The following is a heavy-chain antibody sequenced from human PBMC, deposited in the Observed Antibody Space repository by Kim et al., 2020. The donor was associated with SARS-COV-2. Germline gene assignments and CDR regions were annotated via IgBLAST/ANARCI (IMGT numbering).Heavy chain of an antibody. Sequence: SETLSLTCTVSGGSISSSSYYWGWIRQPPGKGLEWIGSIYYSGSTYYNPSLKSRVTISVDTSKNQFSLKLSSVTAADTAVYYCARLSGGWYGDYWGQGT. D-gene: IGHD6-19*01. CDR1: GGSISSSSYY. V-gene: IGHV4-39*01. J-gene: IGHJ4*02. CDR3: ARLSGGWYGDY. CDR2: IYYSGST.